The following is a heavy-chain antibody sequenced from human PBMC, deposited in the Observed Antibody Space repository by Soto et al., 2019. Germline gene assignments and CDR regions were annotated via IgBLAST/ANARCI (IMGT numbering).Heavy chain of an antibody. CDR2: ISAYNGNT. CDR1: GYTFTSYV. D-gene: IGHD2-15*01. CDR3: AIVRGRGGSCFFPHAMGV. Sequence: ASVKVSFKAAGYTFTSYVISWVRQAPGQGLEWMGWISAYNGNTNYAQKLQGRVTMTTDTSTSTAYMELRSLRSDDTAVDYCAIVRGRGGSCFFPHAMGVGGQGTTGTVSS. V-gene: IGHV1-18*04. J-gene: IGHJ6*02.